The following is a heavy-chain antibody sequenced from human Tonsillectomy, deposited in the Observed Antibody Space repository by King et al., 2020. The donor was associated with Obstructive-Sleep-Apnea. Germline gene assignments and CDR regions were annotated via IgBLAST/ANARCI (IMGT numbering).Heavy chain of an antibody. CDR2: IDPSDSYT. CDR1: GYSFTSYW. J-gene: IGHJ5*02. D-gene: IGHD1-7*01. Sequence: VQLVESGAEVKKPGESLRISCKGSGYSFTSYWISWVRQMPGKGLEWMGRIDPSDSYTNYSPSFQGHVTISAAKSISTASLQWSSLKASDTAMYYCARQNFHWSDPWGQGTLVTVSS. CDR3: ARQNFHWSDP. V-gene: IGHV5-10-1*03.